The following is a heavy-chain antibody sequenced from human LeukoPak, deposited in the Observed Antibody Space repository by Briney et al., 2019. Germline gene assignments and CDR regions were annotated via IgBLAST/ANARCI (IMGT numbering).Heavy chain of an antibody. J-gene: IGHJ4*02. CDR3: ARGTALPGVDY. D-gene: IGHD3-10*01. CDR1: GFTFSYHW. Sequence: GGSLTLSCAASGFTFSYHWMTWVRQAPGKGLEWVANIDQDGSGKNIGDSLRGRFTVSRDNAKNSVFLHMNNVRAEDTAVYYCARGTALPGVDYWGQGILVTVSS. V-gene: IGHV3-7*01. CDR2: IDQDGSGK.